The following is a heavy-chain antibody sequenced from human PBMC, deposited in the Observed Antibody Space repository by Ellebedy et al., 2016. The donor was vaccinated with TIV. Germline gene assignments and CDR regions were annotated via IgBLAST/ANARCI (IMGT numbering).Heavy chain of an antibody. CDR2: INPDSGGT. CDR3: ARVRRGSSGMDV. D-gene: IGHD6-13*01. CDR1: GYAFGSYG. Sequence: ASVKVSCKTFGYAFGSYGISWVRQAPGRGPEWMGWINPDSGGTNFAQKFQGRVTMTRDTSINTVYMELKRLESDDTAVYYCARVRRGSSGMDVWGQGTTVTVSS. J-gene: IGHJ6*02. V-gene: IGHV1-2*02.